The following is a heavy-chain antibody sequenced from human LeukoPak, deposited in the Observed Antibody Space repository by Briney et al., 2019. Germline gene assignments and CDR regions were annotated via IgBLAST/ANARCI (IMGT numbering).Heavy chain of an antibody. J-gene: IGHJ4*02. Sequence: SETLSLTCAVYGGSFSGYYWSWIRQPPGKGLEWIGEINHSGSTNYNPSLKSRVTISLDTSKNQFSLKVTSVTPADTAVYYCARDSLECTSTSCSDYLDNWGQGTLVTVSS. D-gene: IGHD2-2*01. V-gene: IGHV4-34*01. CDR1: GGSFSGYY. CDR3: ARDSLECTSTSCSDYLDN. CDR2: INHSGST.